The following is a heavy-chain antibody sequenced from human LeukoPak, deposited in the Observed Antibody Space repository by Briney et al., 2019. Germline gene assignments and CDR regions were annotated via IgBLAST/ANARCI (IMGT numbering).Heavy chain of an antibody. CDR1: GGSISSSSYY. Sequence: SETLSLTCTVSGGSISSSSYYWGWIRQPPGKGLEWIGSIYYSGSTHYNPSLKSRVTISVDTSKNQLSLKLSSVTAADTAVYYCARDQKGGSSALAWGQGTLVTVSS. J-gene: IGHJ5*02. CDR2: IYYSGST. V-gene: IGHV4-39*07. CDR3: ARDQKGGSSALA. D-gene: IGHD6-25*01.